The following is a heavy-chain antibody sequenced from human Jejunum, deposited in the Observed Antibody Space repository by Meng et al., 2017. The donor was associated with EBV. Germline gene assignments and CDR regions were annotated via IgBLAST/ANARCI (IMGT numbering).Heavy chain of an antibody. CDR2: INTKTGNP. V-gene: IGHV7-4-1*02. CDR3: ARDWGGDYLDY. CDR1: GYTFSSYA. D-gene: IGHD3-10*01. J-gene: IGHJ4*02. Sequence: QLVQSGFELKKPGASGRVSCKASGYTFSSYAMNWVRRAPGQGLKWMGWINTKTGNPTYAQGFTGRFVFSLDTSVGTAYLQISSLKAEDTAVYYCARDWGGDYLDYWGQGTLVTVSS.